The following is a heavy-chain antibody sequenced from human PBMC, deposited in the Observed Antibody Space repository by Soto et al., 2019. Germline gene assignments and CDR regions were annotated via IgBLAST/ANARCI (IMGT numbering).Heavy chain of an antibody. CDR3: AVPPQNYYDSSGYSGRYYYGMDV. Sequence: ASVKVSCKASGYTFTGYYMHWVRQAPGQGLEWMGWINPNSGGTNYAQKFQGRVTMTRDTSISTAYMELSRLRSDDTAVYYCAVPPQNYYDSSGYSGRYYYGMDVWGQGTTVTVLL. CDR2: INPNSGGT. V-gene: IGHV1-2*02. D-gene: IGHD3-22*01. J-gene: IGHJ6*02. CDR1: GYTFTGYY.